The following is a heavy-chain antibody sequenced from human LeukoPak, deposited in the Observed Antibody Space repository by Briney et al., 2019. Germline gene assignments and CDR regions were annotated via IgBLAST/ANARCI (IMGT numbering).Heavy chain of an antibody. V-gene: IGHV3-66*04. CDR3: ARPHYGDYAAFDI. Sequence: GGSLRLSCAASGFTVSSIYMRWLRQAPGKGLEWVSVIYSGGGAYYADSVKGRFTISRENSKNTLYLQMNSLRAEDTAVYFCARPHYGDYAAFDIWGQGTLVTVSS. CDR1: GFTVSSIY. D-gene: IGHD4-17*01. CDR2: IYSGGGA. J-gene: IGHJ3*02.